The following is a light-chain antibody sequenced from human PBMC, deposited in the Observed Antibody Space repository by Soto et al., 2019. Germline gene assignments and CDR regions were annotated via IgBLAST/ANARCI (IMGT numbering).Light chain of an antibody. Sequence: QSVLTQPPSASGSPGQSVTISCTGTSSDVGGYDYVSWYQQHPGKAPRLMIYEVSTRPSGVPDRFSGSKSGSTASLTVSGLQAEDEADYYCSSYAGSNTYVFGTGTKVTVL. V-gene: IGLV2-8*01. J-gene: IGLJ1*01. CDR2: EVS. CDR1: SSDVGGYDY. CDR3: SSYAGSNTYV.